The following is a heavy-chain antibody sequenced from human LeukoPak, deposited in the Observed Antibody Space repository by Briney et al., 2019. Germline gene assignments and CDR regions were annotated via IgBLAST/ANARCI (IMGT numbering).Heavy chain of an antibody. V-gene: IGHV4-39*07. Sequence: SETLSLTCTVSGGSISSSSYYWGWIRQPPGKGLEWIGSTYYSGSTYYNPSLKSRVTISVDTSKNQFSLKLSSVTAADTAVYYCARDDYLITFDYWGQGTLVTVSS. D-gene: IGHD4-11*01. CDR1: GGSISSSSYY. J-gene: IGHJ4*02. CDR2: TYYSGST. CDR3: ARDDYLITFDY.